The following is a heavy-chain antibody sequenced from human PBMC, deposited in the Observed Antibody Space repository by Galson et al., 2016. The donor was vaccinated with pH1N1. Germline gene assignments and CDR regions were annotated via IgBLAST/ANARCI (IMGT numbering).Heavy chain of an antibody. D-gene: IGHD2-2*01. CDR1: GYSVTRYY. V-gene: IGHV1-46*01. Sequence: SVKVSCKAAGYSVTRYYMHWVRQAPGQGLEWMGIIDPSAGTTTYSEKFQGRISLNRDTSTNSVYLELTTLRPDDSATYFFARRYLLGYWGQGTLVTASS. CDR2: IDPSAGTT. CDR3: ARRYLLGY. J-gene: IGHJ1*01.